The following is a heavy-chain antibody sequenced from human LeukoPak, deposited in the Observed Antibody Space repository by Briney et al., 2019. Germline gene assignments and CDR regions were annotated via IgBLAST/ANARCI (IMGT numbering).Heavy chain of an antibody. CDR3: ARDRAAEGWFDP. CDR1: GITVSNNY. D-gene: IGHD6-13*01. Sequence: GGSLRLSCAVSGITVSNNYMSWVRQAPGKGLEWVSVIYSDGSSFYTDSVKGRFTISRDNSKKTLYLQMNSLRAEDTAVYYCARDRAAEGWFDPWGQGTLVTVSS. CDR2: IYSDGSS. V-gene: IGHV3-66*01. J-gene: IGHJ5*02.